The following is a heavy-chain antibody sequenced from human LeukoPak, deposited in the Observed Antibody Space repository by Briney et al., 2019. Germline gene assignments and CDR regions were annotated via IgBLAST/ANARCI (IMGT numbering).Heavy chain of an antibody. CDR3: ASHICYYYYMDV. CDR2: IYSGGST. J-gene: IGHJ6*03. V-gene: IGHV3-66*02. CDR1: GFTVSSNY. D-gene: IGHD2-21*01. Sequence: GGSLRLSCAASGFTVSSNYMSWVRQAPGKGLEWVSVIYSGGSTYYADSVKGRFTISRDNSKNTLYLQMNSLRAEDTAVYYCASHICYYYYMDVWGKGTTVTVSS.